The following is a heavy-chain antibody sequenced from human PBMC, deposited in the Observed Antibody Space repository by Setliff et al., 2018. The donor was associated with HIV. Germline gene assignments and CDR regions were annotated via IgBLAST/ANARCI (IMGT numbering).Heavy chain of an antibody. D-gene: IGHD3-16*01. V-gene: IGHV3-23*01. Sequence: GGSLRLSCAASGFTFSTYAMSWVRQAPGKGLEWVSGISGSGDSTFYAHSVKGRFTISRDNSRDTPYLEMNNLRAEDTALYYCAKDYTPTFWEYNWFDVWGQGTLVTVSS. CDR1: GFTFSTYA. CDR2: ISGSGDST. CDR3: AKDYTPTFWEYNWFDV. J-gene: IGHJ5*02.